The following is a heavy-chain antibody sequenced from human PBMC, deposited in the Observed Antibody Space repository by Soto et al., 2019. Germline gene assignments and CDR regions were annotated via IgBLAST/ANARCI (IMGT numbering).Heavy chain of an antibody. CDR2: IYYSGST. Sequence: SEILSLTCTVSGGSISGYYWSWIRQPPGKGLEWIGYIYYSGSTNYSPSLKSRVTMSVDTSKDQFSLKLTSVTAADTAVYYCARVNNYYDSGGYYFYYFDYWGQGTLVTVSS. CDR1: GGSISGYY. CDR3: ARVNNYYDSGGYYFYYFDY. D-gene: IGHD3-22*01. J-gene: IGHJ4*02. V-gene: IGHV4-59*01.